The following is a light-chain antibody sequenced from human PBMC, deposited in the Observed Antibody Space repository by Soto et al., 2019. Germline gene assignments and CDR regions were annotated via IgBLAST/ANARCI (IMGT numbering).Light chain of an antibody. CDR1: QSVLYSSNNKNY. Sequence: DIVMTQSPDSLAVSLGERATINCKSSQSVLYSSNNKNYLAWYQQKPGQPPKVLIYWASTRESGVPDRFSGGESGTDFTLTISSPQAEDVAVYYCQQYYTTPWTFGQGTQVEIK. CDR2: WAS. J-gene: IGKJ1*01. CDR3: QQYYTTPWT. V-gene: IGKV4-1*01.